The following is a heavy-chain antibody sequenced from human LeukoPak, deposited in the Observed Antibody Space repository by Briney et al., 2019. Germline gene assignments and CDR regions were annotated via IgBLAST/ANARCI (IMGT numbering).Heavy chain of an antibody. CDR2: ISNNSSYI. CDR3: ARDDFGDFGFDP. Sequence: GGSLRLSCAASGFTFSSYSMNWVRQAPGKGLEWVSSISNNSSYIYYVDSVKGRFTISRDNAKNSLYMQMNSLRAEDTAVYYCARDDFGDFGFDPWGQGTLVTVSS. D-gene: IGHD4-17*01. V-gene: IGHV3-21*01. J-gene: IGHJ5*02. CDR1: GFTFSSYS.